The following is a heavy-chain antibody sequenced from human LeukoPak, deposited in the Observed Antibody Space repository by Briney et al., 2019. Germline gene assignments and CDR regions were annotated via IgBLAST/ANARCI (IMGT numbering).Heavy chain of an antibody. CDR2: MNPNSGAT. CDR3: ARLVVVVAATLDY. V-gene: IGHV1-18*01. D-gene: IGHD2-15*01. CDR1: GGTFSSYA. J-gene: IGHJ4*02. Sequence: ASVKVSCKASGGTFSSYAISWVRQAPGQGLEWMGWMNPNSGATGYAQKFQGRVTMTTDTSTSTAYMELRSLRSDDTAVYYCARLVVVVAATLDYWGQGTLVTVSS.